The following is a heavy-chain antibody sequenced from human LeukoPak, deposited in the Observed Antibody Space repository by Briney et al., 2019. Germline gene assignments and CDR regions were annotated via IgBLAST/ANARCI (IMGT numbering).Heavy chain of an antibody. CDR1: GFIFSNYW. J-gene: IGHJ4*02. CDR3: AKDSYYDSSGYIDY. V-gene: IGHV3-7*03. D-gene: IGHD3-22*01. CDR2: IKEDGSDK. Sequence: GGSLRLSCAASGFIFSNYWMAWVRQAPGKGLEWVANIKEDGSDKNYVVSMKGRFTISRDNAKNSLYLQMNSLRAEDTALYYCAKDSYYDSSGYIDYWGQGTLVTVSS.